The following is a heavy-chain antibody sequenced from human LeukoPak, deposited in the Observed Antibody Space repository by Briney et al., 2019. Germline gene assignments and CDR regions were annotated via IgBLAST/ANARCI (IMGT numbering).Heavy chain of an antibody. Sequence: ASVKVSCKASGCTFTGYYMHWVRQAPGQGREWMGWINPNSGGTNYAQKFQGRVSMTRDTSISTAYMELSRLRSDDTAVYYCARNDILTADDYWGQGTLVTVSS. J-gene: IGHJ4*02. D-gene: IGHD3-9*01. CDR2: INPNSGGT. V-gene: IGHV1-2*02. CDR1: GCTFTGYY. CDR3: ARNDILTADDY.